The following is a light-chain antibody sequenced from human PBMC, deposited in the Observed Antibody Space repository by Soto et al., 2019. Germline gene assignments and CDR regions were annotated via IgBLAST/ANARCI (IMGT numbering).Light chain of an antibody. J-gene: IGLJ2*01. CDR2: YDF. CDR3: QVWDTANDHPI. Sequence: SYVLTQRPSVSVAPEKTASITCGGDNLGDKAVHWYQHRPGQAPRLVIYYDFERPSGIHERFSGSNSGNTATLTISRVEAGDEADYYCQVWDTANDHPIFGGGTQLTVL. CDR1: NLGDKA. V-gene: IGLV3-21*04.